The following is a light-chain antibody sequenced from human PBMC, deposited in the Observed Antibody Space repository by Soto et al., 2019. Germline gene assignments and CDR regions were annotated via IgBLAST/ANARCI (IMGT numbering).Light chain of an antibody. CDR2: GAS. CDR1: QSVSSSY. CDR3: QQYDNWPT. V-gene: IGKV3-15*01. J-gene: IGKJ1*01. Sequence: EIVFTQSPGTLSLSPGERATPSCRASQSVSSSYLAWYQQKPGQAPRLLIYGASSRATGIPARFSGSGSGTEFILTISSLQSEDFAVYFCQQYDNWPTFGQGTKGDIK.